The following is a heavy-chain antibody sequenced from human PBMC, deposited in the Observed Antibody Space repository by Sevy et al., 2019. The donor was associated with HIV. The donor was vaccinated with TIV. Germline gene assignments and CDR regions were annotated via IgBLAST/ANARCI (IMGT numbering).Heavy chain of an antibody. J-gene: IGHJ4*02. CDR2: ISYDGSKK. V-gene: IGHV3-30*18. Sequence: GGSLRLSCAASGFSFSTYGMHWVRQAPGKGLEWAAAISYDGSKKYYADSVKGRFTISRDNSKNTLYLEINGLRPEDRAIYYFAKYWGGASGWYLYFDHWGQGALVTVSS. CDR3: AKYWGGASGWYLYFDH. D-gene: IGHD6-19*01. CDR1: GFSFSTYG.